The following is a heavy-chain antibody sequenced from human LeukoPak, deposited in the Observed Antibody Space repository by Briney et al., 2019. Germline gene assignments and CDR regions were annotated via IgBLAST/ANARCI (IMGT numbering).Heavy chain of an antibody. CDR3: ARWSLHSSGWYFDY. CDR1: GDSISSYY. D-gene: IGHD6-19*01. CDR2: ISYSGST. V-gene: IGHV4-59*01. J-gene: IGHJ4*02. Sequence: NPSETLSLTCIVSGDSISSYYWSWIRQPPGKGLEWIGYISYSGSTNYNPSLKSRVTISVDTSKNQFSLNLTSVIAADTAMYYCARWSLHSSGWYFDYWGQGTLVTVSS.